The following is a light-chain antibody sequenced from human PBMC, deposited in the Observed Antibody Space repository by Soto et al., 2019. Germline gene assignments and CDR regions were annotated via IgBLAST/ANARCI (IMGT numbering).Light chain of an antibody. J-gene: IGLJ1*01. V-gene: IGLV1-44*01. Sequence: SALTQPPSASGTPGQRVTISCSGSSSNLGSNTVNWYQQLPGTAPKLLIYSNDERPSGVPDRFSGSKSGTSASLAISGLQSEDEADYYCAAWDDSLNGLYVFGTGTKVTVL. CDR3: AAWDDSLNGLYV. CDR1: SSNLGSNT. CDR2: SND.